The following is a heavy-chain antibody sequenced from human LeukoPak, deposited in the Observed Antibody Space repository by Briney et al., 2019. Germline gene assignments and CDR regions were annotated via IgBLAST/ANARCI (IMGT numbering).Heavy chain of an antibody. CDR2: ISGSGGST. CDR3: AKRWSSSGYLFDY. V-gene: IGHV3-23*01. J-gene: IGHJ4*02. D-gene: IGHD3-22*01. Sequence: GGSLRLSCAASGFTFSSYSMNWVRQAPGKGLEWVSAISGSGGSTYYADSVKGRFTISRDNSKNTLYLQMNSLRAEDTAVYYCAKRWSSSGYLFDYWGQGTLVTVSS. CDR1: GFTFSSYS.